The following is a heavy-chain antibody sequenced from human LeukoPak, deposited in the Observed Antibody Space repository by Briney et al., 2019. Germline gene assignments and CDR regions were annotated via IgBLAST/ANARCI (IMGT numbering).Heavy chain of an antibody. CDR3: ARVRHYGSGSR. J-gene: IGHJ4*02. V-gene: IGHV4-34*01. Sequence: SETLSLTCAVYGGSFSGYYWSWIRQPPGKGLEWIGEINHSGSTNYNPSLKSRVTISVDTSKNQFSLKPSSVTAADTAVYYCARVRHYGSGSRWGQGTLVTVSS. CDR1: GGSFSGYY. CDR2: INHSGST. D-gene: IGHD3-10*01.